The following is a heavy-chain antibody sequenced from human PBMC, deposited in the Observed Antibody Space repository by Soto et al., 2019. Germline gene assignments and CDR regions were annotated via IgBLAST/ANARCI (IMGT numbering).Heavy chain of an antibody. CDR1: GGSISSGGHS. CDR3: ARVGIAAARRWFDP. CDR2: IYHSGST. D-gene: IGHD6-13*01. Sequence: QLQLQESGSGLVKPSQTLSLTCAVSGGSISSGGHSWSWIRQPPGKGLEWIGYIYHSGSTYYNPSLKSRVTISVDRSTNQFSLKLSSVTAADTAVYYCARVGIAAARRWFDPWGQGTLVTVSS. V-gene: IGHV4-30-2*01. J-gene: IGHJ5*02.